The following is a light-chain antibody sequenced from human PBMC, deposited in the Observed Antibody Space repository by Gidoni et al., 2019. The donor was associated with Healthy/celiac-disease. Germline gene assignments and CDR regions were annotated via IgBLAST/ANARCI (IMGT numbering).Light chain of an antibody. CDR1: HDIGKY. CDR2: DTS. CDR3: QQYDNRIFT. V-gene: IGKV1-33*01. J-gene: IGKJ3*01. Sequence: DIQMTQSPSSLSASLGDRVTITCQASHDIGKYLHWYQQKPGKPPQLLISDTSNLQKGVPPRFSGSGTGTDFSLNITNLQSEDFATYYCQQYDNRIFTFXPXTKV.